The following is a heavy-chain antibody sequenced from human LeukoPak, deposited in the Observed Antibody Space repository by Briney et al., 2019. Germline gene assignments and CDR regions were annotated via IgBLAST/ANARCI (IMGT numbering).Heavy chain of an antibody. J-gene: IGHJ4*02. CDR1: GFTFSSYW. V-gene: IGHV3-74*01. CDR3: AKDHRLVRGVTCFDF. Sequence: GGSLRLSCAASGFTFSSYWMHWVRQAPGKGLVWVSRINSDGSSTSYADSVKGRFTISRDNSKNTLYLQMNSLRAEDTAVYYCAKDHRLVRGVTCFDFWGQGTLVTVSS. D-gene: IGHD3-10*01. CDR2: INSDGSST.